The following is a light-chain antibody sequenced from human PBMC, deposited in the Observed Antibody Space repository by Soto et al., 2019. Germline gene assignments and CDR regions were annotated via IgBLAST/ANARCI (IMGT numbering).Light chain of an antibody. Sequence: QAVVTQEPSFSVSPGRTVTLTCGLSSGSVSTSYYPSWYQQTPGQAPRTLIYNTNTRSSGVPDRFSGSILGNKAALTITGAHADDESDYYCVVYMGSGTWVFGGGTKLTVL. CDR2: NTN. V-gene: IGLV8-61*01. J-gene: IGLJ3*02. CDR1: SGSVSTSYY. CDR3: VVYMGSGTWV.